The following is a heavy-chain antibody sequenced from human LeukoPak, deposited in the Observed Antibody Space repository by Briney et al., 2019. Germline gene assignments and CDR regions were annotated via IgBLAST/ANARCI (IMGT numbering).Heavy chain of an antibody. CDR3: ARETTGTGSFDY. CDR2: ISYDGSNK. Sequence: GGSLRLSCTASGFTFSSYAMHWVRQAPGKGLEWVAVISYDGSNKYYADSVKGRFTISRDNSKNTLYLQMNSLRAEDTAVYYCARETTGTGSFDYWGQGTLVTVSS. V-gene: IGHV3-30-3*01. J-gene: IGHJ4*02. CDR1: GFTFSSYA. D-gene: IGHD1-1*01.